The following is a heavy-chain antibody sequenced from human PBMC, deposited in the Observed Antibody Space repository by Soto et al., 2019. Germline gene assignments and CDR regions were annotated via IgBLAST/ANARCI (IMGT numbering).Heavy chain of an antibody. CDR1: GFTFSSYA. J-gene: IGHJ4*02. D-gene: IGHD3-3*01. Sequence: LRLSCAASGFTFSSYAMSWVRQAPGKGLEWVSAITGSGDSTYYADSVKGRFTVSRDNSKNTLYLQMNSLRAEDTAAYYCAKVFVFTIREGFDYWGLGTLVTVSS. CDR2: ITGSGDST. CDR3: AKVFVFTIREGFDY. V-gene: IGHV3-23*01.